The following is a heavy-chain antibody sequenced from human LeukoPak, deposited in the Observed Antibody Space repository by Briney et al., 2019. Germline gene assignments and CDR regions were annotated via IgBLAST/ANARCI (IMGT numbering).Heavy chain of an antibody. J-gene: IGHJ4*02. CDR2: ISPDGNIT. D-gene: IGHD2-15*01. CDR1: GFTLSNYW. V-gene: IGHV3-74*01. Sequence: GRSLRLSCAASGFTLSNYWLHWVRQAPGEGLVWVSQISPDGNITPYADSVKGRFTISRDNSKNTPYLQMNALKAEDTAVYFCAGGCSANRCPADYWGQGSLVTVSS. CDR3: AGGCSANRCPADY.